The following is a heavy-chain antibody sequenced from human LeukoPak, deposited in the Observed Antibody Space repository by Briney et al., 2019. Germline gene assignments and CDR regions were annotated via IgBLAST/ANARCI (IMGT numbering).Heavy chain of an antibody. CDR1: GFTFSSYG. D-gene: IGHD6-13*01. CDR3: AKDRGTAAGAADY. J-gene: IGHJ4*02. Sequence: GGSLRLSCAASGFTFSSYGMHWVRQAPGKGLEWVAVIWYDGNNKYYADSMKGRFTISRDNSKNTLYLQMNSLRAEDTAVYYCAKDRGTAAGAADYWGQGTLVTVSS. CDR2: IWYDGNNK. V-gene: IGHV3-30*02.